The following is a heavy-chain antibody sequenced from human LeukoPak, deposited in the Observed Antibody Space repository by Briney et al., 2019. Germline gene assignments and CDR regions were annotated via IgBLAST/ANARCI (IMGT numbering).Heavy chain of an antibody. CDR2: IYYSGST. CDR1: GGSISSYY. Sequence: SETLSLTCTVSGGSISSYYWSWIRQPPGKGLEWIGYIYYSGSTNYNPSLKSRVTISVDTSKNQFSLKLSSVTAADTAVYYCARLGAAAARRWFDPWGQGTLVTVSS. V-gene: IGHV4-59*08. CDR3: ARLGAAAARRWFDP. D-gene: IGHD6-13*01. J-gene: IGHJ5*02.